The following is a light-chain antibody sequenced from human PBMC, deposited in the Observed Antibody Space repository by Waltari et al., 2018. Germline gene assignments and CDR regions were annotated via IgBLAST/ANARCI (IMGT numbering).Light chain of an antibody. CDR3: QQYNNWPQT. V-gene: IGKV3-15*01. CDR2: TTS. CDR1: QSVGDK. Sequence: EIEMTQSPATLSVSPGERATLSCRASQSVGDKLAWYQQKPGQAPRPLIYTTSIRATGIPARFSGSGSGTEFTLTISSLQSEDFAVYHCQQYNNWPQTFGQGTKVEIK. J-gene: IGKJ1*01.